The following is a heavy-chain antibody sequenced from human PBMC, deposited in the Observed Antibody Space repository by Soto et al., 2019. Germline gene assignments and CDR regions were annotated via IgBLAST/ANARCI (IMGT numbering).Heavy chain of an antibody. J-gene: IGHJ3*02. CDR2: IYSGGST. CDR1: GFTISSNY. CDR3: ARDILATYYDFWSGSPTYNAFDI. Sequence: PGGSLRLSCAASGFTISSNYMSWVRQAPGKGLEWVSVIYSGGSTYYADSVKGRFTISRDNSKNTLYLQMNSLRAEDTAVYYCARDILATYYDFWSGSPTYNAFDIWGQGTMVTVSS. V-gene: IGHV3-66*01. D-gene: IGHD3-3*01.